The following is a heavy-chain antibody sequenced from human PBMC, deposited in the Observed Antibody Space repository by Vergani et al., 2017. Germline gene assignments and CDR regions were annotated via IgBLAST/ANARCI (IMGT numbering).Heavy chain of an antibody. CDR3: ARAYSSGWYDY. Sequence: EVQLVESGGGLVQPGGSLRLSCAASGFTFSSYDMHWVRQATGKGLEWVSAIGTAGDTYYPGSVKGRFTISRENAKNSLYLQMNSLRAGETSVYYCARAYSSGWYDYWGQGTLVTVSS. V-gene: IGHV3-13*01. J-gene: IGHJ4*02. CDR1: GFTFSSYD. CDR2: IGTAGDT. D-gene: IGHD6-19*01.